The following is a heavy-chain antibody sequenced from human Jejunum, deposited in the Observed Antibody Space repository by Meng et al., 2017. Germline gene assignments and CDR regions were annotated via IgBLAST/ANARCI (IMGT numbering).Heavy chain of an antibody. CDR3: ARRGDANFFES. Sequence: QVQLQESGPGLGKPSQTLALTGTGSGGSISRGDYYWSWIRQPPGKGLEWIGTVFYIAGADDAGAYSNPSLRSRVTMSVDTSENQFSLKLTSVTAADTATYFCARRGDANFFESWGQGTLVTVSS. CDR1: GGSISRGDYY. J-gene: IGHJ4*02. D-gene: IGHD4-17*01. V-gene: IGHV4-30-4*01. CDR2: VFYIAGADDAGA.